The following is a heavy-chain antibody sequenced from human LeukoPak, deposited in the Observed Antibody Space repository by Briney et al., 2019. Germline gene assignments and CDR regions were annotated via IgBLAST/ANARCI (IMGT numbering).Heavy chain of an antibody. Sequence: PSETLSLTCAVYGGSFSGYYWSWIRQPPGKGLEWIGRIYTSGTTHYNPSLKSRVTMSVDTPKNQFSLNLSSVTAADTAVYYCARFSSIAAAFDYWGLGTLVTVSS. D-gene: IGHD6-13*01. CDR3: ARFSSIAAAFDY. J-gene: IGHJ4*02. CDR2: IYTSGTT. V-gene: IGHV4-59*10. CDR1: GGSFSGYY.